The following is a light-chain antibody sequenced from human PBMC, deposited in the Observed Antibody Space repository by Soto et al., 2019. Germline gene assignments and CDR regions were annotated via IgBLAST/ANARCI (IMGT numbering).Light chain of an antibody. V-gene: IGKV3-20*01. CDR2: GAS. Sequence: EIVLTQSPGTLSLSPGERATLSCRASQSVDSSYLAWYQQRPGQAPRLLIYGASSRATGIPDRFSGSGSGTDFTLTISRLEPEDFAVYYCQRYGSSPRTFGQGTTVDI. CDR3: QRYGSSPRT. CDR1: QSVDSSY. J-gene: IGKJ1*01.